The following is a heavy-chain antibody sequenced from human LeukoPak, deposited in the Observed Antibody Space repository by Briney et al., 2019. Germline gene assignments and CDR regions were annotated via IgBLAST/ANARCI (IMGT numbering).Heavy chain of an antibody. Sequence: PGRSLRLSRAASGFTFSSYAMHWVRQAPGKGLEWVAVISYDGSNKYYADSVKGRFTISRDSSKNTLYLQMNSLRAEDTAVYYCAKDKFSFSGYAAECFQHWGQGTLVTVSS. CDR1: GFTFSSYA. D-gene: IGHD3-22*01. V-gene: IGHV3-30-3*01. CDR2: ISYDGSNK. J-gene: IGHJ1*01. CDR3: AKDKFSFSGYAAECFQH.